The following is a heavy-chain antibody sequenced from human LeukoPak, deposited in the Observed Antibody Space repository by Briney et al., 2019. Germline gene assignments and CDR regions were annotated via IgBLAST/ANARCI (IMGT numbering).Heavy chain of an antibody. J-gene: IGHJ4*02. V-gene: IGHV4-4*02. CDR3: ARNPRNGHTFDY. Sequence: PSGTLSLTCAVSGGSISSVTWWSWVRPPPGKGLEWVGEIFQSGSANYNPSLKSRVTISVDKSKNQFSLNLSSVTAADTAVYYCARNPRNGHTFDYWGQGTLVTVSS. CDR2: IFQSGSA. D-gene: IGHD5-24*01. CDR1: GGSISSVTW.